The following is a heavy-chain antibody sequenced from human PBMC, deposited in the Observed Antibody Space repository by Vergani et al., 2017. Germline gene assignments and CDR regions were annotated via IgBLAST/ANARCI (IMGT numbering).Heavy chain of an antibody. V-gene: IGHV4-59*01. CDR1: GSSISSYY. J-gene: IGHJ4*02. D-gene: IGHD3-10*01. CDR3: ARVRVRGRMGLRLPQFDY. Sequence: QVQLQESGPGLVKPSETLSLTCTVSGSSISSYYWSWIRQPPGKGLEWIGYIYYSGSTNSNPSLKSLVTISVETSKNQFSLKLSSVTAADTAVYYCARVRVRGRMGLRLPQFDYWGQGTLVTVSS. CDR2: IYYSGST.